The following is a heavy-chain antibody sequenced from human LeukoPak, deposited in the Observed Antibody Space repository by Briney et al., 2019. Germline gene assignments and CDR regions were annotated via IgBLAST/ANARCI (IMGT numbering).Heavy chain of an antibody. Sequence: PSETLSLTCDVSGGSVTSTTWWTWVRQPPGKGLEWIGEVDLDGRANYNPSLKSRLIMSVDLPENHISLKLTSVPAADTAVYYCAREGGFYRTLDYSGEGTLVTVSS. CDR1: GGSVTSTTW. D-gene: IGHD3-3*01. V-gene: IGHV4-4*02. CDR3: AREGGFYRTLDY. J-gene: IGHJ4*02. CDR2: VDLDGRA.